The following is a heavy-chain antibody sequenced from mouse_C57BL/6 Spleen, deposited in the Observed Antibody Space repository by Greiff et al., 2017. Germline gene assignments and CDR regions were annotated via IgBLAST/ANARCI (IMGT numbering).Heavy chain of an antibody. Sequence: QVQLPQSGPELVKPGASVKISCKASGYAFSSSWMNWVKQRPGKGLEWIGRIYPGDGDTNYNGKFKGKATLNADKSSSTAYMQLSSLTSEDSAVYFCARTVVNYAMDYWGQGTSVTVSS. CDR1: GYAFSSSW. CDR3: ARTVVNYAMDY. J-gene: IGHJ4*01. CDR2: IYPGDGDT. D-gene: IGHD1-1*01. V-gene: IGHV1-82*01.